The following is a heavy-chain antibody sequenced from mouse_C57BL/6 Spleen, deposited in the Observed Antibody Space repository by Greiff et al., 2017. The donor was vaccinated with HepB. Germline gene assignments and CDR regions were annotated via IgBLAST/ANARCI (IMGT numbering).Heavy chain of an antibody. V-gene: IGHV5-16*01. J-gene: IGHJ4*01. CDR2: INYDGSST. CDR3: AREVYFSMDY. Sequence: EVKLMESEGGLVQPGSSMKLSCTASGFTFSDYYMAWVRQVPEKGLEWVANINYDGSSTYYMDSLKSRFIISRDNAKNILYLQMSSLKSEDTDTYYCAREVYFSMDYWGQGTSVTVSS. CDR1: GFTFSDYY.